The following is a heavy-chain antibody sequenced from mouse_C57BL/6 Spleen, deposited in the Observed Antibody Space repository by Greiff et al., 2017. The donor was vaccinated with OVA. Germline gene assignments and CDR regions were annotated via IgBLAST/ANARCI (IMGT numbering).Heavy chain of an antibody. Sequence: VQLQQSGPELVKPGASVKISCKASGYSFPDYTMNWVKQSHGQSLEWIGVINPNYSTTSSNQKFKGKATLTVDQSSSTAYMQLISLTSEDSAVYYCARYLRYYSMDYWGQGTSVTVSS. CDR3: ARYLRYYSMDY. CDR1: GYSFPDYT. V-gene: IGHV1-39*01. CDR2: INPNYSTT. J-gene: IGHJ4*01.